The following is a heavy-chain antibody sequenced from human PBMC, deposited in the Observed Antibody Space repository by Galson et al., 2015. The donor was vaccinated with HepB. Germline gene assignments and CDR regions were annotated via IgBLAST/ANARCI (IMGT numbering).Heavy chain of an antibody. CDR1: GFTFSSYW. D-gene: IGHD6-13*01. J-gene: IGHJ5*02. V-gene: IGHV3-7*03. CDR2: IKQDGSEK. CDR3: ARVRGIAAAGTQGSWFDP. Sequence: SLRLSCAASGFTFSSYWMSWVRQAPGKGLEWVANIKQDGSEKYYVDSVKGRFTISRDNAKNSLYLQMNSLRAEDTAVYYCARVRGIAAAGTQGSWFDPWGQGTLVTVSS.